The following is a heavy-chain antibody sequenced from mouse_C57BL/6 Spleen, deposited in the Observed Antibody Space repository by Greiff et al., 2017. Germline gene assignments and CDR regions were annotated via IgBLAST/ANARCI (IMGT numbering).Heavy chain of an antibody. J-gene: IGHJ3*01. V-gene: IGHV1-52*01. CDR3: ARRGTTGTDGFAY. CDR1: GYTFTSYW. D-gene: IGHD4-1*02. Sequence: QVQLQQPGAELVRPGSSVKLSCKASGYTFTSYWMHWVKQRPIQGLEWIGNIDPSDSETHYNQKFKDKATLTVDKSSSTAYMQLSSLTSEDSAVYYCARRGTTGTDGFAYWGQGTLVTVSA. CDR2: IDPSDSET.